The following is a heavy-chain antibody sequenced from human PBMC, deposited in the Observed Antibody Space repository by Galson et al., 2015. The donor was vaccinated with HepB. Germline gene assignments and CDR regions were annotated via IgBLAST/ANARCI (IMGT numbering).Heavy chain of an antibody. CDR2: ISSSSNTI. CDR3: ARPSGSKGYYYYMDV. Sequence: SLRLSCAASGFTFSSYSMNWVRQAPGKGLEWVSYISSSSNTIYNADSVKGRFTISRDNAKNSLYLQMNSLRDEDTAVYYCARPSGSKGYYYYMDVWGNGTTVTVSS. D-gene: IGHD1-26*01. V-gene: IGHV3-48*02. J-gene: IGHJ6*03. CDR1: GFTFSSYS.